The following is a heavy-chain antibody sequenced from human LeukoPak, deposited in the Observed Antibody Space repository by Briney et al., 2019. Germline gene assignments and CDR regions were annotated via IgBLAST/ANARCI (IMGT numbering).Heavy chain of an antibody. CDR1: GFTFSSYA. CDR3: AKGSSRPATVTLDY. D-gene: IGHD2-2*01. J-gene: IGHJ4*02. CDR2: ISGSGGST. Sequence: GRSLRLSCAASGFTFSSYAMSWVRQAPGKGLEWVSAISGSGGSTYYADSVKGRFTISRDNSKNTLYLQMNSLRAEDTAVYYCAKGSSRPATVTLDYWGQGTLVTVSS. V-gene: IGHV3-23*01.